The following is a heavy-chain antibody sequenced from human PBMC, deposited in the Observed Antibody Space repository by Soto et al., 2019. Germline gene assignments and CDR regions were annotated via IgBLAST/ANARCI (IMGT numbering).Heavy chain of an antibody. CDR1: GCTFTSSA. CDR3: AAVPTRGYCSGGSCYRDARYYAMDV. CDR2: IVVGSGNT. J-gene: IGHJ6*02. V-gene: IGHV1-58*01. D-gene: IGHD2-15*01. Sequence: SVKVCGKTAGCTFTSSAVQWVRQARGQRLEWIGWIVVGSGNTNRAQTCQERVTITRDMPTTTAYMELSSLRSEDTAVYYCAAVPTRGYCSGGSCYRDARYYAMDVWG.